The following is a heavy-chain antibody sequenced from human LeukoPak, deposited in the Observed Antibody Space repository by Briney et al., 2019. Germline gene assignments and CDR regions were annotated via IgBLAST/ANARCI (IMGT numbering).Heavy chain of an antibody. CDR1: GYTLTELS. D-gene: IGHD3-22*01. V-gene: IGHV1-24*01. J-gene: IGHJ5*02. CDR2: FYPEDCET. CDR3: ATAPGYYDSSGYLYNWFDP. Sequence: ASVKVSCKVSGYTLTELSMHWVRQAPGKGLEWMGGFYPEDCETIYAQKFQGRVTMTEDTSTDTAYMELSSLRSEDTAVYYCATAPGYYDSSGYLYNWFDPWGQGTLVTVSS.